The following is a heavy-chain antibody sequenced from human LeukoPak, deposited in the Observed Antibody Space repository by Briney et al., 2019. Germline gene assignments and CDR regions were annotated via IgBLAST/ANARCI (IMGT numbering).Heavy chain of an antibody. CDR1: GFTVSSNY. J-gene: IGHJ4*02. V-gene: IGHV3-66*01. CDR3: ATPDRMVAEYYFDY. D-gene: IGHD5-12*01. CDR2: IYSGGST. Sequence: GGSLRLSCAASGFTVSSNYMSWVRQAPGKGLEWVSVIYSGGSTYYADSVKGRFTISRDNSKNTLYLQMNSLRAEDTAVYYCATPDRMVAEYYFDYWGQGTLVTVSS.